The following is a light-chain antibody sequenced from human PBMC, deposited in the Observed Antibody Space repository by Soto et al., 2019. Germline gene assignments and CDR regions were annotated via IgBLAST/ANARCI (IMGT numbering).Light chain of an antibody. CDR2: SAS. CDR3: QQSYRTPIT. Sequence: DIQMTQSPSSLSASVGDRVTITCRASQTISNYLNWYQQKPGKAPKLLVYSASTLHSGVPTRFSGSGSGTDFTLTISSLQPEDFATYYCQQSYRTPITFGQGTRLEIK. CDR1: QTISNY. V-gene: IGKV1-39*01. J-gene: IGKJ5*01.